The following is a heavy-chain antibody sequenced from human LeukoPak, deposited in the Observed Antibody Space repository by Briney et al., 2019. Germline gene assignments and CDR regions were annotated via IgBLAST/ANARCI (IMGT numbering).Heavy chain of an antibody. V-gene: IGHV3-33*06. D-gene: IGHD5-18*01. CDR2: IWYDGSNK. Sequence: PGRSLRLSCAASGFTFSSYGMHWVRQAPGKGLEWVAVIWYDGSNKYYADSGKGRFTISRDNSKNTLYLQMNSLRAEDTAVYYCAKDERGYSYGLIDYWGQGTLVTVSS. CDR3: AKDERGYSYGLIDY. CDR1: GFTFSSYG. J-gene: IGHJ4*02.